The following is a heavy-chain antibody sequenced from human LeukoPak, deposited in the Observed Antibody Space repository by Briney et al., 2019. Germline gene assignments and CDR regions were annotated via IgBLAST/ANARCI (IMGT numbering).Heavy chain of an antibody. D-gene: IGHD3-3*01. V-gene: IGHV4-61*02. CDR2: IYTSGST. J-gene: IGHJ6*03. CDR1: GGSISSGSYY. CDR3: ARDRRYDFWSGECEGHYYYMDV. Sequence: SETLSLTCTVSGGSISSGSYYWSWIRQPAGKGLEWIGRIYTSGSTNYNPSLKSRVTISVDTSKNQFSLKLSSVTAADTAVYYCARDRRYDFWSGECEGHYYYMDVWGKGTTVTVSS.